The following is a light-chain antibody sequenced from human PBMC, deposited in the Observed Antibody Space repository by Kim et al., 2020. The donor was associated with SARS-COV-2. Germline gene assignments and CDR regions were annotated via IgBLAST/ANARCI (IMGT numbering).Light chain of an antibody. V-gene: IGKV3-11*01. Sequence: FSSGDRATLSCRACQSVSSSLAWYRRKPGQVPRLLSYDTSNRASGIPARFSSIGSGTDFTLSISGLEPEEFAVYYCQQRTNWAYSFWQGTKRVTK. CDR1: QSVSSS. CDR3: QQRTNWAYS. J-gene: IGKJ2*03. CDR2: DTS.